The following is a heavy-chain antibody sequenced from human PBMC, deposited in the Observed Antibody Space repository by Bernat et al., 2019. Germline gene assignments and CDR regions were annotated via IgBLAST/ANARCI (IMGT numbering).Heavy chain of an antibody. Sequence: EVQLVESGGGLVQPGGSLRLSCAASGFTFSSCSMNWVRQAPGKGLDWVSYISSSSKTVYYADSVRGRFSISRDNAKNSLYLQMNSLRAEDTAVYYCARDSGDGYKPFDSWGQGILVTVSS. CDR1: GFTFSSCS. CDR3: ARDSGDGYKPFDS. V-gene: IGHV3-48*01. CDR2: ISSSSKTV. D-gene: IGHD5-24*01. J-gene: IGHJ4*02.